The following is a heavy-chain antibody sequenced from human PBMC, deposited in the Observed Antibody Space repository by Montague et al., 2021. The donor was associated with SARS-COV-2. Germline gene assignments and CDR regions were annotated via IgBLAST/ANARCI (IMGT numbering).Heavy chain of an antibody. D-gene: IGHD6-13*01. CDR3: ARVGRQQLVRLSGMDV. J-gene: IGHJ6*02. Sequence: SETLSLTCTLSGGPISSSSYYWGWIRQPPGKGLEWIGSIYYSGSTYYNPSLKSRVTISVDTSKNQFSLKLSSVTAADTAVYYCARVGRQQLVRLSGMDVWGQGTTVTVSS. CDR2: IYYSGST. V-gene: IGHV4-39*07. CDR1: GGPISSSSYY.